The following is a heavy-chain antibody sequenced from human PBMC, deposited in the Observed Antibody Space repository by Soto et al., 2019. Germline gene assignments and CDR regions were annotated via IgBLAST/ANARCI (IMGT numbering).Heavy chain of an antibody. CDR2: IYHSGTT. Sequence: SATLSLTCPFSSSSISSTSYYWDLIRQPPGKGLDWIWSIYHSGTTYYNPPLKSRVTISVDTSKNHFSLRLSSVTAADTAVYYCARHKDCSGGSCNAVGYYYGLDVWGQGTTVS. V-gene: IGHV4-39*01. CDR3: ARHKDCSGGSCNAVGYYYGLDV. D-gene: IGHD2-15*01. CDR1: SSSISSTSYY. J-gene: IGHJ6*02.